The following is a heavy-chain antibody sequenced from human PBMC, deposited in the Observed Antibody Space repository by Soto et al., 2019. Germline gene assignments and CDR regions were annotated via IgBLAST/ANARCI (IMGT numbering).Heavy chain of an antibody. CDR1: GYTFTSYG. Sequence: QVQLVQSGAEVKKPGASVKVSCKASGYTFTSYGISWVRQAPGQGLKWMGWISAYNGNTNYAQKLQGRGTMTTDTSTSTAYMELRSLRSDDPAVYYCARVPPPPDGPRPDYYYYGMDVWGQGTTVTVSS. CDR3: ARVPPPPDGPRPDYYYYGMDV. J-gene: IGHJ6*02. CDR2: ISAYNGNT. V-gene: IGHV1-18*04.